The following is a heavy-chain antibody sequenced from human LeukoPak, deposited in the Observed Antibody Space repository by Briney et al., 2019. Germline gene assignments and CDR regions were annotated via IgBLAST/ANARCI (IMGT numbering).Heavy chain of an antibody. Sequence: GGSLRLSCAASGFTFSSYEMNWVRQAPGKGLEWISYITGSGTTIYYADSVKGRFTISRDNSKNTLYLQMNSLRADDTAVYYCAKDPTHFRVWDDYDTNILSHWGQGTLVTVSS. V-gene: IGHV3-48*03. J-gene: IGHJ4*02. CDR3: AKDPTHFRVWDDYDTNILSH. D-gene: IGHD4-17*01. CDR2: ITGSGTTI. CDR1: GFTFSSYE.